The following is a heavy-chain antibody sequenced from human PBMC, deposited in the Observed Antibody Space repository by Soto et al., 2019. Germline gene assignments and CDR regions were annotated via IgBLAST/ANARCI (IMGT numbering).Heavy chain of an antibody. D-gene: IGHD2-2*01. Sequence: SVKVSCKASGGTFSSYAISWVRQAPGQGLEWMGGIIPIFGTANYAQKFQGRVTITADESTSTAYMELSSLRSEDTAVYYCALLWDQLPTNWFDPWGQGTLVTVS. CDR2: IIPIFGTA. CDR3: ALLWDQLPTNWFDP. CDR1: GGTFSSYA. V-gene: IGHV1-69*13. J-gene: IGHJ5*02.